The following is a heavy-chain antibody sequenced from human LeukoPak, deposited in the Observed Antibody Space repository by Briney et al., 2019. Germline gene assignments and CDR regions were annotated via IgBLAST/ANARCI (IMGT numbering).Heavy chain of an antibody. J-gene: IGHJ2*01. D-gene: IGHD3-16*01. V-gene: IGHV4-59*08. CDR3: ARLKLGAYFDL. CDR1: GGSISSYY. Sequence: SETLSLTCAVSGGSISSYYWNWIRQPPGKGLEWIGYIYYSGSTNYNPSLKSRVTILLDTSKNQCSLKLTSVSAADTAVYYCARLKLGAYFDLWGRGTLVTVSS. CDR2: IYYSGST.